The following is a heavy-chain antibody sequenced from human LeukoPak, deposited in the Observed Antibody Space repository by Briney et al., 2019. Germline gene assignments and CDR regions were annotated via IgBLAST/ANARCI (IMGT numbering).Heavy chain of an antibody. V-gene: IGHV3-23*01. J-gene: IGHJ5*02. CDR3: ASYSRLQFDP. Sequence: GGSLRLSCAASGFTFSSYAMSWVRQAPGKGLEWASAISGSGGSTYYADSVKGRFTISRDNSKNTLYLQMNSLRAEDTAVYYCASYSRLQFDPWGQGTLVTVSS. D-gene: IGHD2-15*01. CDR2: ISGSGGST. CDR1: GFTFSSYA.